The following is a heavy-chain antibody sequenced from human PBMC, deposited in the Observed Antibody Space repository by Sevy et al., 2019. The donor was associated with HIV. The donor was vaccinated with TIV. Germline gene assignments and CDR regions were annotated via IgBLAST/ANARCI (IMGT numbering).Heavy chain of an antibody. Sequence: ASVKVSCKASGGTFSSYAISWVRQAPGQGLEWMGRIIPIFGTANYAQKFQGRVTITADESTGTAYMELSSLRSEDTAVYYCAGGNRYSYGYEFDYWGQGTLVTVSS. J-gene: IGHJ4*02. D-gene: IGHD5-18*01. V-gene: IGHV1-69*13. CDR1: GGTFSSYA. CDR2: IIPIFGTA. CDR3: AGGNRYSYGYEFDY.